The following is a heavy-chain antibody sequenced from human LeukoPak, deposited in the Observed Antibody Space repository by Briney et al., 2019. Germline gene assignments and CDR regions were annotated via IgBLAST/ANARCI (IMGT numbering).Heavy chain of an antibody. CDR1: GGSISSGGYY. V-gene: IGHV4-31*03. J-gene: IGHJ4*02. D-gene: IGHD3-22*01. Sequence: PSETLSLTCTVSGGSISSGGYYWSWIRQHPGKGLEWIGYIYYSGSTYYNPSLKSRVTISVDTSKNQFSLKLSSVTAADTAVYYCAGGYYYDSSGYWQRAAYFDYWGQGTLVTVSS. CDR2: IYYSGST. CDR3: AGGYYYDSSGYWQRAAYFDY.